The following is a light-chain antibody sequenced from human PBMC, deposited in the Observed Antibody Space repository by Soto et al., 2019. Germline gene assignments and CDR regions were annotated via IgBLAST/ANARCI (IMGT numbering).Light chain of an antibody. CDR1: SSDVGGYNF. Sequence: QSALTQPASVSGSPGQSITISCTGTSSDVGGYNFVSWYQQHPGKAPKLMISGVSNRPSGVSNRFSGSKSGNAASLTISGLQAEGEADYYCSSYTSSIPYVFGTGTKVTVL. CDR3: SSYTSSIPYV. J-gene: IGLJ1*01. V-gene: IGLV2-14*01. CDR2: GVS.